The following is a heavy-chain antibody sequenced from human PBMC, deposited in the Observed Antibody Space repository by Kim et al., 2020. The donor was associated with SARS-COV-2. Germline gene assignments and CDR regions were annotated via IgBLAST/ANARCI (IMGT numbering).Heavy chain of an antibody. J-gene: IGHJ4*02. V-gene: IGHV3-23*01. CDR2: GAKT. D-gene: IGHD3-10*01. CDR3: VTGAGSYDY. Sequence: GAKTFYADSVTGRFTISRDDSKNTLYVQMNSLRVEDTAVYYGVTGAGSYDYWGQGILVTVSS.